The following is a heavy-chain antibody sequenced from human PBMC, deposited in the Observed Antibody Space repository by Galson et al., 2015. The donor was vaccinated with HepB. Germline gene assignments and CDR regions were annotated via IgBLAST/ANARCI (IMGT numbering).Heavy chain of an antibody. CDR3: AREHGRGYDFWSGYPIDY. CDR1: GFTFSSYA. Sequence: SLRLSCAASGFTFSSYAMHWVRQAPGKGLEWVAVISYDGSNKYYADSVKGRFTISRDNSKNTLYLQMNSLRAEDTAVYYCAREHGRGYDFWSGYPIDYWGQGTLVTVSS. CDR2: ISYDGSNK. J-gene: IGHJ4*02. D-gene: IGHD3-3*01. V-gene: IGHV3-30*04.